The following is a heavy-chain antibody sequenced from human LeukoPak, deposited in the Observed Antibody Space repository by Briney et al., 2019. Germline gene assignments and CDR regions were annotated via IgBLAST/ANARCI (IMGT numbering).Heavy chain of an antibody. D-gene: IGHD3-22*01. J-gene: IGHJ4*02. CDR3: ARGRYYYDSSGRNFDY. CDR1: GYTFTSYY. Sequence: ASVKVSCKASGYTFTSYYMHWVRQAPGQGLEWMGIINPSGGSTSYAQKFQGRVTMTRDTSTSTVYMELSSLRSEDTAVYYCARGRYYYDSSGRNFDYWGQGTLVTVSS. CDR2: INPSGGST. V-gene: IGHV1-46*01.